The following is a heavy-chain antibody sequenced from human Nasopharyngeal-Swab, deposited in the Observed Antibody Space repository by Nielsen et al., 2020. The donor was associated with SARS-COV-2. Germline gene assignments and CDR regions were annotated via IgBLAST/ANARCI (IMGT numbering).Heavy chain of an antibody. J-gene: IGHJ3*01. D-gene: IGHD3-3*01. V-gene: IGHV3-53*01. CDR1: GIFVSGNY. CDR3: ASPVFGVVSDAFDL. CDR2: VYAGGST. Sequence: GGSLRLSCAASGIFVSGNYMNWVRQAPGMGLEWVSAVYAGGSTFYADSVKGRFTISRDNSKNKLYLQMNNLRPEDTAMYYCASPVFGVVSDAFDLWGQGTMVTVSS.